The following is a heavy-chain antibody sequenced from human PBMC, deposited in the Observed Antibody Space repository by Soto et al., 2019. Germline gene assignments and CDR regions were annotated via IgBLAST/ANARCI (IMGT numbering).Heavy chain of an antibody. J-gene: IGHJ4*02. Sequence: GGSLRLSCAASGFTFDDYAMHWVRQAPGKGLEWVSGISWNSGSIGYADSVKGRFTISRDNAKNSLYLQMNSLRAEDTALYYCAKGRYSYGLDYWGQGTLVTVSS. CDR2: ISWNSGSI. CDR1: GFTFDDYA. D-gene: IGHD5-18*01. CDR3: AKGRYSYGLDY. V-gene: IGHV3-9*01.